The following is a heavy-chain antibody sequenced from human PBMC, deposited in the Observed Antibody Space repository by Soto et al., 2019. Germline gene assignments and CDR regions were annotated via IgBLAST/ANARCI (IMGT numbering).Heavy chain of an antibody. Sequence: SETLSLTCAVSGGSISSSNWWSWVRQPPGKGLEWIGEIYHSGSTNYNPSLKSRVTISVDKSKNQFSLKLSSVTAADTAVYYCARARNYDILTGYKYYFDYWGQGTLVTVSS. J-gene: IGHJ4*02. V-gene: IGHV4-4*02. CDR3: ARARNYDILTGYKYYFDY. D-gene: IGHD3-9*01. CDR1: GGSISSSNW. CDR2: IYHSGST.